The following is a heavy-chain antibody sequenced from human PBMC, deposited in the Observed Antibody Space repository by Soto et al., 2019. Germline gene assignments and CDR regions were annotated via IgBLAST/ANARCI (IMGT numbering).Heavy chain of an antibody. V-gene: IGHV1-18*01. J-gene: IGHJ6*02. CDR1: GYTFTRYG. CDR3: AREGDVPYYYSGMDV. Sequence: QVHLVQSGAEVKKPGASVKVSCKTSGYTFTRYGISWVRQAPGQGLEWMGWISGYDGRTNFAQKVQDRVTMTTDTSTSTVSMELRSLSSDDTAVYYCAREGDVPYYYSGMDVWGQGPTVPVPS. D-gene: IGHD2-21*02. CDR2: ISGYDGRT.